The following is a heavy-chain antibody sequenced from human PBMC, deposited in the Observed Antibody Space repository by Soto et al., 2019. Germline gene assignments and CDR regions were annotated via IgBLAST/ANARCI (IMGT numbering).Heavy chain of an antibody. CDR1: GGTFSSYA. J-gene: IGHJ6*02. V-gene: IGHV1-69*12. CDR3: ARHRGGNHTHDGTDV. CDR2: IIPIFGRA. D-gene: IGHD3-16*01. Sequence: QVPLVQSGAEVKKPGSSVKVSCKASGGTFSSYAISWVLKAPGHGLEWMVRIIPIFGRADNAQKCQGRVTITAEDFTSTAYMERSSLTSEDTAVDYCARHRGGNHTHDGTDVWGQGTPVTVSS.